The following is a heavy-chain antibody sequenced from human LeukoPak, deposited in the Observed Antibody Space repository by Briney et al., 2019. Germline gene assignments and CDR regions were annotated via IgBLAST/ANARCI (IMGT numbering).Heavy chain of an antibody. CDR1: GFTFSSYA. CDR3: AKALSSGWGNFDY. CDR2: ISVSGGST. Sequence: GGSLRLSCAASGFTFSSYAMSWGRQAPGKGLEWVSAISVSGGSTYYADSVKGRFTIPRDNSKNTLYLQMNSLRAEDTAVYYCAKALSSGWGNFDYWGQGTLVTVSS. V-gene: IGHV3-23*01. J-gene: IGHJ4*02. D-gene: IGHD6-19*01.